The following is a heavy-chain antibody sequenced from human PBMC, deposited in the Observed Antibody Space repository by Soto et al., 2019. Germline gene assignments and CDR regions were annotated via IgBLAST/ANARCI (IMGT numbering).Heavy chain of an antibody. Sequence: SETLSLTCSVSGGSISSGSFSWSWIRQPPGKGLEWIGYIYYGGSTYYNPSLKSRVTMSVDRSKNQFSLELGSVTAADTAVYYCARYSFGFAYWGRGTLVTVSS. J-gene: IGHJ4*02. CDR1: GGSISSGSFS. CDR3: ARYSFGFAY. D-gene: IGHD5-18*01. V-gene: IGHV4-30-2*01. CDR2: IYYGGST.